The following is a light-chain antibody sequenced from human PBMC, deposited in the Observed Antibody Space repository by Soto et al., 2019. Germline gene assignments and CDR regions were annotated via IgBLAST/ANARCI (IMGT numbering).Light chain of an antibody. J-gene: IGKJ4*01. V-gene: IGKV3D-20*02. Sequence: EIVLTQSPGTLSLSPGERATLSCRASQSVSSSYLAWFQHKPGQAPRLLIYGASSRATGIPDRFSGSGSATDFTLAISRLEPEDFAVYYCQQRSNWPLTFGGGTKVEIK. CDR1: QSVSSSY. CDR2: GAS. CDR3: QQRSNWPLT.